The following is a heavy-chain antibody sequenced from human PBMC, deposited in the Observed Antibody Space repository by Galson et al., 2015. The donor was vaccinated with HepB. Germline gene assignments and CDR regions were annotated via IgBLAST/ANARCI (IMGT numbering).Heavy chain of an antibody. V-gene: IGHV2-5*01. Sequence: PALVKPTQTLTLTCTFSGFSLRASGVGVGWVRQSPGEALEWLALIYWNDDKSYSPSLRSRLTITKDTSKDQVVLTMTNLDPLDTATYYCARSLGLVGPSFDNWGQGTLVTVSS. J-gene: IGHJ4*02. CDR1: GFSLRASGVG. CDR3: ARSLGLVGPSFDN. CDR2: IYWNDDK. D-gene: IGHD2-8*02.